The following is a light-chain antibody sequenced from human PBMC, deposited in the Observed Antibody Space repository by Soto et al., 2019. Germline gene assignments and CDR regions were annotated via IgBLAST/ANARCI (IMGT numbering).Light chain of an antibody. CDR3: GADHGSGSNFVWV. CDR2: VGAGGIVG. CDR1: SGYSYYK. J-gene: IGLJ3*02. Sequence: QSVLTQPPSASASLGASVTLTCTLSSGYSYYKVDWYQQRPGKGPRFVMRVGAGGIVGSKGDGIPDRFSVLGSGLNRYLTIKNIQEEDESDYHCGADHGSGSNFVWVFGGGTQLTVL. V-gene: IGLV9-49*01.